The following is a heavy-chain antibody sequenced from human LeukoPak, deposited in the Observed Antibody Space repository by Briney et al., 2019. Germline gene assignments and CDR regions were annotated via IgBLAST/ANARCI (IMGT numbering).Heavy chain of an antibody. V-gene: IGHV4-30-4*01. CDR1: GGSISRGDYY. J-gene: IGHJ2*01. CDR3: AREGCSTTSCYGYFDL. Sequence: SETLSLTCTVSGGSISRGDYYWSWIRQPPGKGLEWIGCIYYSGSTYYNPSLKSQVIISVDTSKNQFSLKLSSVTAADTAVYYFAREGCSTTSCYGYFDLWGRGTLVTVSS. D-gene: IGHD2-2*01. CDR2: IYYSGST.